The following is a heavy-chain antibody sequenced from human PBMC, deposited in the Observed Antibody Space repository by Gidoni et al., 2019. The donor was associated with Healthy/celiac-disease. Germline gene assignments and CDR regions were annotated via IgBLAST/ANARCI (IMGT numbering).Heavy chain of an antibody. V-gene: IGHV3-23*01. CDR2: ISGSGGST. D-gene: IGHD3-3*01. CDR3: ARILRFLEWLIDY. CDR1: GFTFSSYA. Sequence: EVQLLESGGGLVQPGGSLRLSCAASGFTFSSYAMSWVRQAPGKGLGWVSAISGSGGSTYYADSVKGRFTISRDNSKNTLYLQMNSLRAEDTAVYYCARILRFLEWLIDYWGQGTLVTVSS. J-gene: IGHJ4*02.